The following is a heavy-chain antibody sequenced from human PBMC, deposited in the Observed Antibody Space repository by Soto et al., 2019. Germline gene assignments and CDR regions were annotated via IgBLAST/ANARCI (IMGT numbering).Heavy chain of an antibody. V-gene: IGHV2-70*01. D-gene: IGHD3-22*01. CDR2: IDWDDNT. Sequence: PTLVNPTQTLTLTCTFSGFSLTTNGMCLSWIRQPPGKALEWLALIDWDDNTYYSTSLNNRLTLSKDTSKNQVVLLVRHMGPVDTATYYCARIPCGNYYTENFFDPWGQGIPVTVSS. CDR3: ARIPCGNYYTENFFDP. J-gene: IGHJ5*02. CDR1: GFSLTTNGMC.